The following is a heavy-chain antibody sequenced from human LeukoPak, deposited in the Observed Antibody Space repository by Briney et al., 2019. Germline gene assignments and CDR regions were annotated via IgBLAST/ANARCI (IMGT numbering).Heavy chain of an antibody. V-gene: IGHV4-38-2*02. D-gene: IGHD3-10*01. Sequence: SETLSLTCTVSGYSISSGYYWGWIRQPPGKGLEWIGSIYHSGSTYYNPSLKSRVTISVDTSKNQFSLKLSSVTAADTAVYYCARDLDSYGSGYFDYWGQGTLVTVSS. CDR3: ARDLDSYGSGYFDY. CDR2: IYHSGST. J-gene: IGHJ4*02. CDR1: GYSISSGYY.